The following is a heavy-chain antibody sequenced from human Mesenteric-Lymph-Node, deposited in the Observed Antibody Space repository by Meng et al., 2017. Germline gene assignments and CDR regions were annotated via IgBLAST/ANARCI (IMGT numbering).Heavy chain of an antibody. CDR1: GFTFSSYA. D-gene: IGHD3-10*01. V-gene: IGHV3-23*01. CDR2: ISGSGGST. Sequence: GGPLRPSCAASGFTFSSYAMSWVRQAPGKGLEWVSVISGSGGSTYYADSVKGRFTISRDNSKNTLYLQMNSLRAEDTAVYYCATRGITMVRGVIRPGIFDYWGQGTLVTVSS. J-gene: IGHJ4*02. CDR3: ATRGITMVRGVIRPGIFDY.